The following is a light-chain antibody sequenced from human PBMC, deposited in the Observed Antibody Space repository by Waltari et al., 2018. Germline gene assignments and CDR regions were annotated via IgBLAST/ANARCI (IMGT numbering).Light chain of an antibody. Sequence: QSVLTQPPSGSGAPGPRVTISCSGTKSNNRAAFDVHRYQQVPGTAPKLLLHSFSNRPSGVSDRFSGFKSGASASLVITGLQAEDEAMYYCQSYDTTLSAVVFGGGTRLTV. CDR3: QSYDTTLSAVV. V-gene: IGLV1-40*01. CDR1: KSNNRAAFD. J-gene: IGLJ2*01. CDR2: SFS.